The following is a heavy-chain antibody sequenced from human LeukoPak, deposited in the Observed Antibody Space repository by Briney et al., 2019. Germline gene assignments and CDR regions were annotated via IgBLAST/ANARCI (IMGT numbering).Heavy chain of an antibody. CDR3: TKLGQLDY. J-gene: IGHJ4*02. CDR2: TSGNGGST. CDR1: GFTFSSYA. Sequence: PGGSLRLSCAASGFTFSSYAMSWVRQAPGKGLEWVSATSGNGGSTYYADSVKGRFTISKDNSKNTLYLQMNSLRAEDTAVYYCTKLGQLDYWGQGTLVTVSS. D-gene: IGHD6-6*01. V-gene: IGHV3-23*01.